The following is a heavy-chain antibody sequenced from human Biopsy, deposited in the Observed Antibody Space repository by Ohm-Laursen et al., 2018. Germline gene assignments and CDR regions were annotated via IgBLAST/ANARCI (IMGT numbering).Heavy chain of an antibody. CDR3: AKGQAPDGYNYAFGI. CDR2: ISWNSGRI. D-gene: IGHD5-24*01. CDR1: GFNFDDFA. Sequence: SLRLSCAASGFNFDDFAMHWVRQTPGKGLEWVSGISWNSGRIAYADSVKGRFTISRDNAKNSLYLQMNSLRAEDTALYYCAKGQAPDGYNYAFGIWGQGTMLTVSS. V-gene: IGHV3-9*01. J-gene: IGHJ3*02.